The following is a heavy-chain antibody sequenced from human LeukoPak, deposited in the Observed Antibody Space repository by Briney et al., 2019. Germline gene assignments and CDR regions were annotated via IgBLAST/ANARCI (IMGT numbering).Heavy chain of an antibody. Sequence: GGALRLSCAAPGFNVSSNYMSWVRQAPGKGLEWVSRVKSDGSSTNYADSVKGRFTVSRDNAKNTLILQMNSLRAEDTAVYYCARGGSPPEALGDTFDVWGHGTLVTVSS. J-gene: IGHJ3*01. CDR3: ARGGSPPEALGDTFDV. CDR1: GFNVSSNY. V-gene: IGHV3-74*01. D-gene: IGHD1-26*01. CDR2: VKSDGSST.